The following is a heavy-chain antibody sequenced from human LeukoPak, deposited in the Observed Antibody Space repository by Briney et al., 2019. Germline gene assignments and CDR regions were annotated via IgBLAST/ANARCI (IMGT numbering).Heavy chain of an antibody. Sequence: PGESLRLSCAASGFTFSSYAMSWVRQAPGKGLEWVSAISGSGGSTYYADSVKGRFTISRDNSKNTLYLQMNSLRAEDTAVYYCAKPYDFWSGYFPGWGQGTLVTVSS. D-gene: IGHD3-3*01. CDR3: AKPYDFWSGYFPG. J-gene: IGHJ4*02. CDR2: ISGSGGST. CDR1: GFTFSSYA. V-gene: IGHV3-23*01.